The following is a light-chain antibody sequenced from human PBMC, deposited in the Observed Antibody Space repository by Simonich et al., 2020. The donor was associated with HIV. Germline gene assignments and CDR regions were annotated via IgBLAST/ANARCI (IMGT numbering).Light chain of an antibody. CDR2: AAS. V-gene: IGKV1-9*01. J-gene: IGKJ3*01. CDR3: QQLNSYPPPFT. Sequence: IQLTQSPSFLSASVGDRVTITCRASQGISSYLACYQQKPGKAPKLLIYAASTLQSGVPSRFSGSGSGTEFTLTISSLQPEDFATYYCQQLNSYPPPFTFGPGTKVDVK. CDR1: QGISSY.